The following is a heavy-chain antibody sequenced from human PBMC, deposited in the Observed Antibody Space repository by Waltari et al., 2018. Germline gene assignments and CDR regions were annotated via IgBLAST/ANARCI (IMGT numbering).Heavy chain of an antibody. V-gene: IGHV3-30*02. CDR3: AKDRTSGSYHLDC. Sequence: QVQLVESGGGVVQPGGSLRLTCAESGFTLSNYDRTWARQAPGKELEWVTFIRYDGIDEYYADSVKGRFTNSRDNSKNTLFLQMNSLRLEDTAVYYCAKDRTSGSYHLDCWGQGTRVTVSS. J-gene: IGHJ4*02. CDR1: GFTLSNYD. CDR2: IRYDGIDE. D-gene: IGHD1-26*01.